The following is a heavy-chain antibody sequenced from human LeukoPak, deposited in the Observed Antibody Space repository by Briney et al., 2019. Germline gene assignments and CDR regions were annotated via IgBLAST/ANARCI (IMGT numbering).Heavy chain of an antibody. J-gene: IGHJ4*02. D-gene: IGHD3-22*01. CDR1: GFTFSDYY. CDR2: ISSSSSYT. V-gene: IGHV3-11*03. CDR3: ARIVVVTASTFDY. Sequence: PGESLRLSCAASGFTFSDYYMSWIRQAPGKGLECVSYISSSSSYTNYADSVKGRFTISRDNAKNSLYLQMNSLRAEDTAVYYCARIVVVTASTFDYWGQGTLVTVSS.